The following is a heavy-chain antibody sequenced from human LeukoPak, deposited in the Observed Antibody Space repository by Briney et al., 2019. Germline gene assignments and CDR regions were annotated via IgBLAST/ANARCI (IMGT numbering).Heavy chain of an antibody. Sequence: PGGSLRLSCAASGFTFTNYAMSWVRQAPGKGLEWVSAISGGGDSTYYADSVKGRFTISRDNSKNTVYLQMNSLRGEDTALYYCAKGRFRGDCSGGSCYPFDPWGQGTLVTVSS. D-gene: IGHD2-15*01. CDR3: AKGRFRGDCSGGSCYPFDP. V-gene: IGHV3-23*01. CDR2: ISGGGDST. CDR1: GFTFTNYA. J-gene: IGHJ5*02.